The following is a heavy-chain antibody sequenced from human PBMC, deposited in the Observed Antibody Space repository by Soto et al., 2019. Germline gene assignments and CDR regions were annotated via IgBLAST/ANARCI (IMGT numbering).Heavy chain of an antibody. Sequence: EVQLVESGGGLVQPGGSLRLSCIASGFSISPNWMSRVRQAPGRGPEWVANIGQDGNGKNYVDSVKGRFTISRDNANNSLFLQMNSLRVEDTAVYYCARGQGWADYWGQGTPVTVSS. CDR2: IGQDGNGK. CDR3: ARGQGWADY. J-gene: IGHJ4*02. V-gene: IGHV3-7*01. D-gene: IGHD6-19*01. CDR1: GFSISPNW.